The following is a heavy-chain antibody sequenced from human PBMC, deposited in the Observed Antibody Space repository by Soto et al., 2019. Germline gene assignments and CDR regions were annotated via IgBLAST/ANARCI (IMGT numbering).Heavy chain of an antibody. D-gene: IGHD2-2*01. CDR2: ISGSGGST. CDR1: GFTFSSYA. J-gene: IGHJ4*02. Sequence: EVQLLESGGGLVQPGGSLRLSCAASGFTFSSYAMSWVRQAPGKGLEWVSAISGSGGSTYYADSVKGRFTISRDNSKNTLYLQMNSLRAEDTAVYYCAKDRYCSRTSCYDGPLDYWGQGTLVTVSS. CDR3: AKDRYCSRTSCYDGPLDY. V-gene: IGHV3-23*01.